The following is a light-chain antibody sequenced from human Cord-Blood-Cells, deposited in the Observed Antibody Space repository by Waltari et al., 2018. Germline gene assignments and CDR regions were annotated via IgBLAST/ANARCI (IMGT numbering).Light chain of an antibody. J-gene: IGKJ4*01. CDR2: GAS. Sequence: EIVMTQSPATLSVSPGERATLSCRASPSVSSNLAWYQHNPGQAPRLLIYGASTRATGIPARFSGSGSGTEFTLTISSLQSEDFAVYYCQQYNNWPPLTFGGGTKVEIK. CDR3: QQYNNWPPLT. CDR1: PSVSSN. V-gene: IGKV3-15*01.